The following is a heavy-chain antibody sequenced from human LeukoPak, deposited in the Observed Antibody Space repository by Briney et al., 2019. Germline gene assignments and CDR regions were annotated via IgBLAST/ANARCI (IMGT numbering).Heavy chain of an antibody. V-gene: IGHV3-74*01. CDR1: GFPFGTFW. D-gene: IGHD6-25*01. CDR3: ATDVTGSEDR. CDR2: MDTDGRTT. Sequence: PGGSLRLSCVVSGFPFGTFWMHWVRQVPGKGLVWVARMDTDGRTTDYADSVKGRFTISRDNARNTLYLQMRSLRADDTALYYCATDVTGSEDRWGQGTLVTVSS. J-gene: IGHJ5*02.